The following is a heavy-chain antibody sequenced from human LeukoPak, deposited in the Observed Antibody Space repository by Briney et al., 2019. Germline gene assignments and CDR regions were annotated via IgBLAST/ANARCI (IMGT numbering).Heavy chain of an antibody. J-gene: IGHJ4*01. D-gene: IGHD3-10*01. CDR3: ATRPADGSWYGVFDF. Sequence: SETLSLTCSVSGVSMTGYYWSWIRQAPGKAPEWIGYIYSSGSTNYNPSLNSRVTMSLDASKNRFSLKLTFMTAADTAVYYCATRPADGSWYGVFDFWSRGTLVTVSS. CDR1: GVSMTGYY. V-gene: IGHV4-59*01. CDR2: IYSSGST.